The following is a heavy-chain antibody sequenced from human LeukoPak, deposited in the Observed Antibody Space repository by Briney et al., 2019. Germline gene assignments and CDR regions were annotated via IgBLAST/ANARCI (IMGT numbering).Heavy chain of an antibody. CDR1: GYSFTSYW. CDR3: ARVVVAATAHDAFDY. CDR2: IYPGDSDT. J-gene: IGHJ4*02. Sequence: GESLKISCKGSGYSFTSYWIGWVRQMPGKGLEWMGIIYPGDSDTRYSPSFQGQVTISADKSISTAYLQWSSLKASDTAMYYCARVVVAATAHDAFDYWGQGTLVAVSS. D-gene: IGHD2-15*01. V-gene: IGHV5-51*01.